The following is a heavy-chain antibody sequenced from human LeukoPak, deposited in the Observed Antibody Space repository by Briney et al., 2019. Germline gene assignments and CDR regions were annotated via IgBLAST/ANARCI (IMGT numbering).Heavy chain of an antibody. D-gene: IGHD3-10*01. CDR1: GGSISSSSYY. V-gene: IGHV4-39*01. J-gene: IGHJ2*01. Sequence: SETLSLTCTVSGGSISSSSYYWGWLRQPPGQGLEWIGSIYYSGSTYYNPSLKSRVTISVDTSKNQFSLKLSSVTAADTAVYYCARVGDHFHWYLDLWGRGSLVTVCS. CDR2: IYYSGST. CDR3: ARVGDHFHWYLDL.